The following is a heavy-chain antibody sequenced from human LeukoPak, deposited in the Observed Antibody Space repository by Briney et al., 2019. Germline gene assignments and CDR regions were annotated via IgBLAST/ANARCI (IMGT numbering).Heavy chain of an antibody. Sequence: KSSETLSLTCAVYGGSFSGYYWSWIRQPPGKGLEWIGEINHSGSTNYNPSLKSRVTISVDTSKNQFSLKLSSVTAADTAVYYCARGEKYYYDSSGYYYFDYWGQGTLVTVSS. J-gene: IGHJ4*02. CDR2: INHSGST. CDR3: ARGEKYYYDSSGYYYFDY. V-gene: IGHV4-34*01. CDR1: GGSFSGYY. D-gene: IGHD3-22*01.